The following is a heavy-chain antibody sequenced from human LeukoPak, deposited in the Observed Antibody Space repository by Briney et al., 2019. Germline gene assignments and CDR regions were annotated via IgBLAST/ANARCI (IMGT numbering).Heavy chain of an antibody. CDR3: ARTQYYDFWSGYYTDAFDI. D-gene: IGHD3-3*01. Sequence: AGGSLRLSCAASGFTFDDYGVSWVRQAPGKGLEWVSGINWNGGSTGYADSVKGRFTISRDNAKNSLYLQMNSLRAEDTALYYCARTQYYDFWSGYYTDAFDIWGQGTMVTVSS. J-gene: IGHJ3*02. CDR2: INWNGGST. V-gene: IGHV3-20*04. CDR1: GFTFDDYG.